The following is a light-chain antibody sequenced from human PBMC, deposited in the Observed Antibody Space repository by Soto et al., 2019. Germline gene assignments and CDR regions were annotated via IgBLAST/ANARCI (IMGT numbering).Light chain of an antibody. CDR2: GAS. J-gene: IGKJ2*01. Sequence: EIVMTQSPDTLSVSPGERATLSCRASQSVSTNLAWYQQKPGQAPRLLIYGASTRATGIPARFSGSGSGTEFTLTISSLQSEDFAVYHDQPYNNWPYTFGQGTKLEIK. CDR1: QSVSTN. V-gene: IGKV3-15*01. CDR3: QPYNNWPYT.